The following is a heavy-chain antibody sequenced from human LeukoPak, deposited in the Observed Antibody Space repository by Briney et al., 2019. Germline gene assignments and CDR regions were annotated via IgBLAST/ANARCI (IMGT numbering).Heavy chain of an antibody. J-gene: IGHJ4*02. CDR1: GFTFSSYW. CDR2: ISYDGSNK. Sequence: PGGSLRLSCAASGFTFSSYWMSWVRQAPGKGLEWVAVISYDGSNKYYADSVKGRFTISRDNSKNTLYLQMNSLRAEDTAVYYCARDPRVRGVGLDYWGQGTLVTVSS. D-gene: IGHD3-10*01. V-gene: IGHV3-30*03. CDR3: ARDPRVRGVGLDY.